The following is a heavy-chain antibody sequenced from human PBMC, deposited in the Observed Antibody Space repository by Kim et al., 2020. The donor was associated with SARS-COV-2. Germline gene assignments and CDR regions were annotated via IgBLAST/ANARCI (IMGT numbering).Heavy chain of an antibody. CDR2: ISWNSGSI. V-gene: IGHV3-9*01. Sequence: GGSLRLSCAASGFTFDDYAMHWVRQAPGKGLEWVSGISWNSGSIGYADSVKGRFTISRDNAKNSLYLQMNSLRAEDTALYYCAKDMYSSSWYLFDYWGQGTLVTVSS. CDR1: GFTFDDYA. CDR3: AKDMYSSSWYLFDY. J-gene: IGHJ4*02. D-gene: IGHD6-13*01.